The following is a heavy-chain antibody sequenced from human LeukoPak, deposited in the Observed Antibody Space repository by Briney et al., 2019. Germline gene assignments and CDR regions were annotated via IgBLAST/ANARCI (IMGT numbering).Heavy chain of an antibody. D-gene: IGHD2-15*01. Sequence: GGSLRLSCAASGFTFSSYAMSWVRQAPGKGLEWVSAISAGGATIYYADSVKGRFTISRDNSKNTLYLQMNSLRAEDTAVYYCAKDFGRYCSGGSCFPPDAFDIWGQGTMVTVSS. CDR1: GFTFSSYA. V-gene: IGHV3-23*01. J-gene: IGHJ3*02. CDR2: ISAGGATI. CDR3: AKDFGRYCSGGSCFPPDAFDI.